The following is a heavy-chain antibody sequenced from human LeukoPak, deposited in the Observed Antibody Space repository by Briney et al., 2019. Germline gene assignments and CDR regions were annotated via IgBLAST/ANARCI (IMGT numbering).Heavy chain of an antibody. CDR1: GGSFSGYY. J-gene: IGHJ6*03. CDR2: INHSGST. V-gene: IGHV4-34*01. CDR3: ARVYYDSSGYYPRYYYYYYYMDV. Sequence: PSETLSLTCAVYGGSFSGYYWSWIRQPPGKGLEWIGEINHSGSTNYNPSLKSRVTISVDTSKNQFSLKLSSVTAADTAVYYCARVYYDSSGYYPRYYYYYYYMDVWGKGTTVTVSS. D-gene: IGHD3-22*01.